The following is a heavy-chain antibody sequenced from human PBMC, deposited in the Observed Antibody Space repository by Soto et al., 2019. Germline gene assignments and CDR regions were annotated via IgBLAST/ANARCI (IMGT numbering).Heavy chain of an antibody. Sequence: GGSLRLSCAASGFTFSSYAMHWVRQAPGKGLEWVAVISYDGSNKYYADSVKGRFTISRDNSKNTLYLQMNSLRAEDTAVYYCARGLSGSYGVGFRQFYYWGQGTLVTVSS. J-gene: IGHJ4*02. CDR3: ARGLSGSYGVGFRQFYY. D-gene: IGHD1-26*01. CDR2: ISYDGSNK. CDR1: GFTFSSYA. V-gene: IGHV3-30-3*01.